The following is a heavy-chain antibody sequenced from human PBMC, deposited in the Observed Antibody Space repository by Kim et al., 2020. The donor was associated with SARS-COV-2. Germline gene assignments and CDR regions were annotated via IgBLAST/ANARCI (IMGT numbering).Heavy chain of an antibody. CDR1: GFTFSSYG. Sequence: GGSLRLSCAASGFTFSSYGMHWVRQAPGKGLEWVAVISYDGSNKYYADSVKGRFTISRDNSKNTLYLQMNSLRAEDTAVYYCAKDSAKAAAGNFDYWGQG. V-gene: IGHV3-30*18. CDR2: ISYDGSNK. J-gene: IGHJ4*02. CDR3: AKDSAKAAAGNFDY. D-gene: IGHD6-13*01.